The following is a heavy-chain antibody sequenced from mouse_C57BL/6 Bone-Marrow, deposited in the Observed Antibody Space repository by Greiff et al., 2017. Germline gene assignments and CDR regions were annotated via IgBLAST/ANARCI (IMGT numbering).Heavy chain of an antibody. CDR3: ARSSYYGSSYPWYFDV. CDR1: GYSFTGYY. Sequence: EVQVVESGPELVKPGASVKISCKASGYSFTGYYMNWVKQSPEKSLEWIGEINPSTGGTTYNQKFKAKATLTVDKSSSTAYMQLKSLTSEDSAVYYCARSSYYGSSYPWYFDVWGTGTTVTVSS. V-gene: IGHV1-42*01. J-gene: IGHJ1*03. D-gene: IGHD1-1*01. CDR2: INPSTGGT.